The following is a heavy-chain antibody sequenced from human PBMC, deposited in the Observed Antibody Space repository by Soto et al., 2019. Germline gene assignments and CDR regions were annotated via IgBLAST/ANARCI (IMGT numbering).Heavy chain of an antibody. D-gene: IGHD3-16*01. V-gene: IGHV3-23*01. CDR3: AKASYVGDYYYGMDV. Sequence: EVQLLESGGGLVQPGGSLRLSCAASGFTFSSYAMSWVRQAPGKGLEWVSAISGSGGSTYYADSVKGRFTISRDNSKTTLYRQMNSLRAEDTAVYYCAKASYVGDYYYGMDVWGQGTTVTVSS. CDR2: ISGSGGST. J-gene: IGHJ6*02. CDR1: GFTFSSYA.